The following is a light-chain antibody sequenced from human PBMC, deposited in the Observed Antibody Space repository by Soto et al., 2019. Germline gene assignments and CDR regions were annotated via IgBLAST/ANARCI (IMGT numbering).Light chain of an antibody. J-gene: IGKJ2*01. CDR1: RSISSNY. Sequence: EIVLTQSPGTLSLSPGERATLSCRASRSISSNYVAWYQQKPGQAPRLLMFGVSNRAAGIPDRFSGSGSGTDFTLTISRLEPEDFAVFYCQQYGSSPYTFGQGTKVDI. V-gene: IGKV3-20*01. CDR2: GVS. CDR3: QQYGSSPYT.